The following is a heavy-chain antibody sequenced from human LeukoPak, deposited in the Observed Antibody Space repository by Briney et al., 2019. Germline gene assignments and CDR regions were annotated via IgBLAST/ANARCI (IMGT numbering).Heavy chain of an antibody. CDR3: ARIGVRAFDI. CDR2: IYSTGST. CDR1: GGSISSYY. V-gene: IGHV4-4*07. D-gene: IGHD4/OR15-4a*01. J-gene: IGHJ3*02. Sequence: PSETLSLTCSVSGGSISSYYWSWIRQPAGKGLEWIGRIYSTGSTNYNPSLKSRVTMSVDTSKNQFSLKLSSVTAADTAVYYCARIGVRAFDIWGQGTMVTVSS.